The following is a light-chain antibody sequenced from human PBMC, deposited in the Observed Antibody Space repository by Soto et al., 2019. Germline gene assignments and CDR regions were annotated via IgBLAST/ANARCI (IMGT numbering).Light chain of an antibody. CDR2: DAS. J-gene: IGKJ3*01. V-gene: IGKV3-11*01. Sequence: EIVLTQSPATLSLSPGETATLSCGASESVSTYLAWYQQKPGQAPRLLIYDASHRATGTPARFSGSGSMTDFTLTISSLEPEDSAVYYCQHRRNTFTFGPGTKVEI. CDR3: QHRRNTFT. CDR1: ESVSTY.